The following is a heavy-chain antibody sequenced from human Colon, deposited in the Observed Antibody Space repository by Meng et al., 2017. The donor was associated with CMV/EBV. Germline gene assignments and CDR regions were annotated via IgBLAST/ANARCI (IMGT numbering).Heavy chain of an antibody. CDR3: VRDLKATSVTTRGLYGLDI. V-gene: IGHV1-2*02. CDR1: GYPFIGHF. J-gene: IGHJ6*02. D-gene: IGHD4-11*01. CDR2: MNPNSGGT. Sequence: ASVKVSCKASGYPFIGHFIHWVRQAPGQGLECMGWMNPNSGGTMPAQKFKGRVTMTRDTSIATAYMELSRLTSDDTAVYYCVRDLKATSVTTRGLYGLDIWGQGTTVTVSS.